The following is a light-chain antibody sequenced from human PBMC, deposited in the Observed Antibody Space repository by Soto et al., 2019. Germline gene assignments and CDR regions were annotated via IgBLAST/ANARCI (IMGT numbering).Light chain of an antibody. CDR1: QSLAYSDGNIY. V-gene: IGKV2-24*01. CDR2: KTS. J-gene: IGKJ1*01. Sequence: DIVLTQTPLSSPVTLGQPASISCKSSQSLAYSDGNIYLNWLQQRPGQPPRLLIYKTSNRFSGVPDRLSGSGAGTDFTLKISKVEAEDVGVYYCVEASLLPHAFGQGTKVEI. CDR3: VEASLLPHA.